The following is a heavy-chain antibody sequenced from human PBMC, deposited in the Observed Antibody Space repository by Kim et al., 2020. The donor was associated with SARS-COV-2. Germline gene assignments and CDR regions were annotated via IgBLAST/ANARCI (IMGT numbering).Heavy chain of an antibody. CDR3: VRGFDY. V-gene: IGHV4-59*09. Sequence: YYRGSTNYHPALKSRVTISVDTSKNQFSLKLSSVTAADTAVYYCVRGFDYWGQGTLVTVSS. CDR2: YYRGST. J-gene: IGHJ4*02.